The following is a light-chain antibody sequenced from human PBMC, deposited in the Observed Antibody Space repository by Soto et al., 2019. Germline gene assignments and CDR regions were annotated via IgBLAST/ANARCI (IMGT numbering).Light chain of an antibody. Sequence: EIVLSQSPATLSLSPGERATLSCRASQSVSSYLAWYQQKPGQAPRLLIYDASNRATGIPARFSGSGSGTDFTLTISSLEPEDSAVYYCQQRHMWPITFGQGTRLAI. J-gene: IGKJ5*01. CDR2: DAS. CDR1: QSVSSY. CDR3: QQRHMWPIT. V-gene: IGKV3-11*01.